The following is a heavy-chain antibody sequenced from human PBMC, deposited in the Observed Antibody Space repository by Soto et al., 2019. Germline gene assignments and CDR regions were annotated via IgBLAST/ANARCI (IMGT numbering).Heavy chain of an antibody. D-gene: IGHD3-10*01. CDR3: ARENLTILVRGPTVDS. V-gene: IGHV1-69*08. CDR2: FNPILGVA. Sequence: QVRLVQSGAAVKKPGSSVRVSCTASADTFTSFTINWVRQAPGQGLEWMGRFNPILGVADYAQKFQGRVSITADKSSTTTYMELSSLTAEDTAVSYCARENLTILVRGPTVDSWGQGTLVTVSS. CDR1: ADTFTSFT. J-gene: IGHJ4*02.